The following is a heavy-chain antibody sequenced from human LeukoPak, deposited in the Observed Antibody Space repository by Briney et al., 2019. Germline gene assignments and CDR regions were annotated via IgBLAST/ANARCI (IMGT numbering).Heavy chain of an antibody. V-gene: IGHV1-69*05. CDR3: AREGYCSSTSCRGFDP. CDR1: GGTFSSYA. J-gene: IGHJ5*02. Sequence: ASVKVSCKASGGTFSSYAISWVRQAPGQGLEWMGGIILIFGTANYAQKFQGRVTITTDESTSTAYMELSSLRSEDTAVYYCAREGYCSSTSCRGFDPWGQGTLVTVSS. D-gene: IGHD2-2*01. CDR2: IILIFGTA.